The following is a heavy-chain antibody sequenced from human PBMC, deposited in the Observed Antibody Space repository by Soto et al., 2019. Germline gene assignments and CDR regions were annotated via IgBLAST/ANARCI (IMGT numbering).Heavy chain of an antibody. CDR2: ISGSGGST. V-gene: IGHV3-23*01. D-gene: IGHD2-15*01. J-gene: IGHJ4*02. Sequence: EVQLLESGGGLVQPGGSLRLSCAASGFTFSSYVMSWVRQAPGKGLEWVSAISGSGGSTYYADSVKGRFTISRDNSKNTLYLQMNSLRAEDTAVYYCAKLKAATSLFDYWGQGTLVTVSS. CDR3: AKLKAATSLFDY. CDR1: GFTFSSYV.